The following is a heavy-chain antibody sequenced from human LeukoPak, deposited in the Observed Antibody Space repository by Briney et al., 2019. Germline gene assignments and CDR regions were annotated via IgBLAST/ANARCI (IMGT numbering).Heavy chain of an antibody. CDR1: GFTFSSYA. D-gene: IGHD1-26*01. J-gene: IGHJ4*02. V-gene: IGHV3-23*01. CDR3: AKSGLPYSGSYYAYFDY. CDR2: ISGSGGST. Sequence: GGSLRLSCAASGFTFSSYAMSWVRQAPGKGLERVSAISGSGGSTYYADSVKGRFTISRDNSKNTLYLQMNSLRAEDTAVYYCAKSGLPYSGSYYAYFDYWGQGTLVTVSS.